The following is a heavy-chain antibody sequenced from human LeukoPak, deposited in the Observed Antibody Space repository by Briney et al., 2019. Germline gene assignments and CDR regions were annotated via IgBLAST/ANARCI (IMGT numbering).Heavy chain of an antibody. V-gene: IGHV3-30*02. J-gene: IGHJ6*03. CDR2: IQYDGSNK. CDR3: AKEGSGWFDLYYYYMDV. Sequence: GGSLRLSCAASGFTFSSYGMHWVRQAPGKGLEWVAFIQYDGSNKYYADSVKGRFTISRDNSKNTLYLQMNSLRAEDTAVYYCAKEGSGWFDLYYYYMDVWGKGTTVTISS. D-gene: IGHD6-19*01. CDR1: GFTFSSYG.